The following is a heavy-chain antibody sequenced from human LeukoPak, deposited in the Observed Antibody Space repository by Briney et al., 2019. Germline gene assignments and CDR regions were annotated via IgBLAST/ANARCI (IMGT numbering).Heavy chain of an antibody. CDR3: ARGLVLATDDAFGI. D-gene: IGHD5-12*01. Sequence: SETLSLTCTVSGGSIRSYFWSWLRQPPGKGLEWIGYIWDTEITDYNPSLKSRVTISLDTSKNHLSLKLRSVTAADTALYFCARGLVLATDDAFGIWGQGTLVTVSS. V-gene: IGHV4-59*01. CDR2: IWDTEIT. J-gene: IGHJ3*02. CDR1: GGSIRSYF.